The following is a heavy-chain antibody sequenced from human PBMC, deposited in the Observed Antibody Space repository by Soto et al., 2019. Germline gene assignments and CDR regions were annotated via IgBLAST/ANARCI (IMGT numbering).Heavy chain of an antibody. V-gene: IGHV3-74*01. CDR3: EKEGDYADYAGENWFDS. J-gene: IGHJ5*01. Sequence: EVQLVESGGGLVQPGGSLRLSCAASGFTFFAYWIHWVRQVPGKRLVWVSRINSAGSHTSYADSVRGRFTISRDNSKNTVYLQMNSLTAEDTAVYYCEKEGDYADYAGENWFDSWGQGSLVTVSS. CDR2: INSAGSHT. CDR1: GFTFFAYW. D-gene: IGHD4-17*01.